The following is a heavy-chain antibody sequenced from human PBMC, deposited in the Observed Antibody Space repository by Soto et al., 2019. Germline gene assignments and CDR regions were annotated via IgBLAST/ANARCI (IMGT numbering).Heavy chain of an antibody. CDR1: GFTFNNYW. J-gene: IGHJ4*02. CDR2: INQDGSQR. Sequence: EEQLVESGGGLVQPGESLTLSCRTPGFTFNNYWMSWLRQAPGKGLEWVANINQDGSQRYYVDSVKGRFTFSRDNAKTSLYLQMNSLRVEDTALYYCARLSRSHDTEYWGQGTLVSVSS. CDR3: ARLSRSHDTEY. V-gene: IGHV3-7*05.